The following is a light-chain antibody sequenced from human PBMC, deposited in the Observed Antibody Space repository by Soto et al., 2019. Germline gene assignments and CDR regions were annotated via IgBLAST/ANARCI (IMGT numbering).Light chain of an antibody. Sequence: EIVLTQSPGTLSLSPGERATLSCWASQSVSSSSLAWYQQMPGQAPRLLIYGASARATGIPDRFSASGSGADFTLTISRLEPVDFAVYYCHHYGNSLWTFGQGTKVEIK. V-gene: IGKV3-20*01. CDR3: HHYGNSLWT. CDR1: QSVSSSS. CDR2: GAS. J-gene: IGKJ1*01.